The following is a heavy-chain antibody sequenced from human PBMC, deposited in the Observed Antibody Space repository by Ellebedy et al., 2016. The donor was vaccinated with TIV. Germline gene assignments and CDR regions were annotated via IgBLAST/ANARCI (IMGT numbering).Heavy chain of an antibody. CDR2: INKRSSLI. J-gene: IGHJ5*02. Sequence: PSETLSLTCGVSGGSVSSTRYYWGWIRQPQGKGLEWLSYINKRSSLIYYADSVKGRFTMSRDNSRSSAYLEMNSLRAEDSAVYYCVRWGDYEGWDLWGQGTLATVSS. CDR3: VRWGDYEGWDL. V-gene: IGHV3-11*04. CDR1: GGSVSSTRYY. D-gene: IGHD3-22*01.